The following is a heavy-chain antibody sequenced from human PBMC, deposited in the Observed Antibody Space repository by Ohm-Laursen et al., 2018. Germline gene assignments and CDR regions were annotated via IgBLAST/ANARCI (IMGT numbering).Heavy chain of an antibody. Sequence: GSLRLSCAASGFTFSSYAMSWVRQAPGKGLEWVSAISGSGGSTYYADSVKGRFTISRDNSKNTLYLQMNSLRAEDTAVYYCARCQSGRSLSDSWGQGTLVTVSS. CDR3: ARCQSGRSLSDS. J-gene: IGHJ4*02. CDR1: GFTFSSYA. V-gene: IGHV3-23*01. D-gene: IGHD3-3*01. CDR2: ISGSGGST.